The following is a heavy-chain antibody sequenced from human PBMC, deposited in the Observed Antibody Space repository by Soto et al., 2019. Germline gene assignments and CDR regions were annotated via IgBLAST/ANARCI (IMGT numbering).Heavy chain of an antibody. Sequence: ASVKVSCKASGYTFTSYDINWVRQATGQGLEWMGWMNPNSGNTGYAQKFQGRVTMTRNTSISTAYMELSSLRSEDTAVYYCARGIAAALYYYYYGMDVWGRGTTVTVSS. CDR1: GYTFTSYD. CDR2: MNPNSGNT. V-gene: IGHV1-8*01. J-gene: IGHJ6*02. CDR3: ARGIAAALYYYYYGMDV. D-gene: IGHD6-13*01.